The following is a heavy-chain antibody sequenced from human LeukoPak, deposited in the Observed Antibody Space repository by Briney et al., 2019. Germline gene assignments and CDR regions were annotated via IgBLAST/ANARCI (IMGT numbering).Heavy chain of an antibody. V-gene: IGHV3-48*02. Sequence: GRSLRLSCAASGFTFSTYSMNWVRQAPGKGLEWISYITGSSNTISYADSVKGRFTIPRDNAIDSLSLQMNSLRDEDTAVYYCARDTQYAFDIWGQGTMVTVSS. CDR3: ARDTQYAFDI. CDR2: ITGSSNTI. J-gene: IGHJ3*02. D-gene: IGHD2-15*01. CDR1: GFTFSTYS.